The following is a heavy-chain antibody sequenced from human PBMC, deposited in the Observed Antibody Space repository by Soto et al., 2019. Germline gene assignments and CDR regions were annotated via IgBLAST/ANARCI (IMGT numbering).Heavy chain of an antibody. CDR1: GFTFSSHW. Sequence: DVQVVESGGGLVQPGGSLRLSCAASGFTFSSHWMHWVRQAPGKGLVWVSRVDNDGTTTTYADSVKGRFTISRDNAKNPVFLQMNSLRAEDTAVYYCVRDRPHNWFDPWGQGSLVTVSS. CDR3: VRDRPHNWFDP. J-gene: IGHJ5*02. CDR2: VDNDGTTT. V-gene: IGHV3-74*01.